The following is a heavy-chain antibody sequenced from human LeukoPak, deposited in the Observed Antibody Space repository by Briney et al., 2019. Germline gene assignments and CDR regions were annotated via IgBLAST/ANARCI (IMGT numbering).Heavy chain of an antibody. CDR2: IYYSGST. CDR1: GGSISSGGYY. V-gene: IGHV4-61*08. D-gene: IGHD2-2*01. J-gene: IGHJ3*02. CDR3: ARYPQDIVVVPAARLRDDAFDI. Sequence: SQTLSLTCTVSGGSISSGGYYWSWIRQPPGKGLEWIGYIYYSGSTNYNPSLKSRVTISVDTSKNQFSLKLSSVTAADTAVYYCARYPQDIVVVPAARLRDDAFDIWGQGTMVTVSS.